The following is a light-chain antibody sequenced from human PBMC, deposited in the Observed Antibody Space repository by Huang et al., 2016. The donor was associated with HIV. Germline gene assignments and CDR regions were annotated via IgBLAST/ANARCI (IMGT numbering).Light chain of an antibody. V-gene: IGKV3-11*01. CDR3: QQRSNWPLALT. CDR2: DAS. J-gene: IGKJ4*01. Sequence: EIVLTQSPATLSLSPGERATLSCRASQSVRSYLAWYQQKPGQAPRLLNYDASNRATGIPARFSGSGSGTDFTLTISSLEPEDFAVYYCQQRSNWPLALTFGGGTKVEIK. CDR1: QSVRSY.